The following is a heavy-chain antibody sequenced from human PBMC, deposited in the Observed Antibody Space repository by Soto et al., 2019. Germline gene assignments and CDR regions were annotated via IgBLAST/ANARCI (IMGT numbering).Heavy chain of an antibody. D-gene: IGHD2-15*01. Sequence: SETLSLTCAVYGGSFSGYYWSWIRQPPGKGLEWIGEINHSGSTNYNPSLKSRVTISVDTSKNQFSLKLSSVTAADTAVYYCARARGAHCSGGSCYFWFDPWGQGTLVTVSS. CDR1: GGSFSGYY. CDR3: ARARGAHCSGGSCYFWFDP. J-gene: IGHJ5*02. CDR2: INHSGST. V-gene: IGHV4-34*01.